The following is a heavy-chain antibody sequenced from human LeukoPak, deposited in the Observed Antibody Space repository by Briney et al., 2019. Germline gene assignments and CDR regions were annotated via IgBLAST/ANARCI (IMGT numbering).Heavy chain of an antibody. CDR1: GFTFSTYA. CDR3: ARDYCSSTSCLLDY. J-gene: IGHJ4*02. Sequence: GGSLRLSCATSGFTFSTYAMHWVRQAPGKGLEYVSAISSNGGSTYYVNSVKGRFTISRDNSKNTLYLQMGSLRAEDMAVYYCARDYCSSTSCLLDYWGQGTLVTVSS. D-gene: IGHD2-2*01. CDR2: ISSNGGST. V-gene: IGHV3-64*01.